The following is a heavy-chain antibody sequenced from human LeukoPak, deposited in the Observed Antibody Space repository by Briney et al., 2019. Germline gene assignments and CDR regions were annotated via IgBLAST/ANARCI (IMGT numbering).Heavy chain of an antibody. CDR1: GFTFSTYA. J-gene: IGHJ4*02. CDR3: AKYAVGETFFGDY. Sequence: PGGSLRLSCAASGFTFSTYAMAWVREAPGKGLEWVSGISGSGDYTFYANSVKGRFTIFRDNSQNTLHLQMNSLGAEDTAVYYCAKYAVGETFFGDYWGQGTLVTVSS. CDR2: ISGSGDYT. V-gene: IGHV3-23*01. D-gene: IGHD1-26*01.